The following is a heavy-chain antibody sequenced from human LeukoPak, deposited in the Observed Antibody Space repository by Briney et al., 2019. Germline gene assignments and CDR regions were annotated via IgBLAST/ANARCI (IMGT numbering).Heavy chain of an antibody. V-gene: IGHV3-48*02. CDR2: ISSSSSTI. D-gene: IGHD4-23*01. J-gene: IGHJ4*02. CDR1: GFTFSSYS. CDR3: ARGWLAESTVVTPYNY. Sequence: GSLRLSCAASGFTFSSYSMNWVRQAPGKGLEWVSYISSSSSTIYYADSVKGRFTISRDNAKNSLYLQMNSLRDEDTAVYYCARGWLAESTVVTPYNYWGQGTLVTVSS.